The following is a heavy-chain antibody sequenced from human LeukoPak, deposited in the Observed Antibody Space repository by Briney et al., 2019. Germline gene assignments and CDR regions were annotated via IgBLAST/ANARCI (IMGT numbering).Heavy chain of an antibody. CDR2: INQDGSEK. CDR3: ARTWMYSNYF. J-gene: IGHJ4*02. V-gene: IGHV3-7*03. D-gene: IGHD4-11*01. Sequence: GGSLRLSCAASGITFSNYWMSWVRQAPGKGLEWVANINQDGSEKYYVDSVRGRFTISRDNAENSLYLQMNSLRAEDTAVYYCARTWMYSNYFRGQGTLVTVSS. CDR1: GITFSNYW.